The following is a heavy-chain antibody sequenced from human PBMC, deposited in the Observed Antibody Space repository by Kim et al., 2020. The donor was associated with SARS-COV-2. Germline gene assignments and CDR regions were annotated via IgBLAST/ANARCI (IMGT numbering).Heavy chain of an antibody. CDR1: GYTFTSYY. CDR3: AREVLASGGYDYGIFVH. Sequence: ASVKVSCKASGYTFTSYYMHWVRQAPGQGLEWMGIINPSGGSTSYAQKFQGRVTMTRDTSTSTVYMELSSLRSEDTAVYYCAREVLASGGYDYGIFVHWGQGTLVTVSS. J-gene: IGHJ4*02. CDR2: INPSGGST. D-gene: IGHD5-12*01. V-gene: IGHV1-46*01.